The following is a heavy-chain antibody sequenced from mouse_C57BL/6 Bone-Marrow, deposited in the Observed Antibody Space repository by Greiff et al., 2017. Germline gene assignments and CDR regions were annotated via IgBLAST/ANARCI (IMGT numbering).Heavy chain of an antibody. Sequence: EVKLQESGPGLAKPSPTLSLTCSVTGYSITSDYWNWIRKFPGNKLEYMGYISYSGSTYYNPSLKSRISITRDTSKNQYYLQLNSVTTEDTATYYCARCPPYDYDGGYAMDYWGQGTSVTVSS. CDR2: ISYSGST. CDR1: GYSITSDY. D-gene: IGHD2-4*01. J-gene: IGHJ4*01. CDR3: ARCPPYDYDGGYAMDY. V-gene: IGHV3-8*01.